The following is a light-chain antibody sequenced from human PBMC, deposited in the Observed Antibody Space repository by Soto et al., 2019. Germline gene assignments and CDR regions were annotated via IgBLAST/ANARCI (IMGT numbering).Light chain of an antibody. Sequence: QSALTQPASVSGSPGQSITISCTGTSSDVGGYNYVSWYQQHPGKAPKLTIYEVSNRPSGVSNRFSGSKSVNTASLTISGLQAEDEADYYCSSYTSSRTLVFGGGTKLTVL. CDR2: EVS. V-gene: IGLV2-14*01. J-gene: IGLJ2*01. CDR1: SSDVGGYNY. CDR3: SSYTSSRTLV.